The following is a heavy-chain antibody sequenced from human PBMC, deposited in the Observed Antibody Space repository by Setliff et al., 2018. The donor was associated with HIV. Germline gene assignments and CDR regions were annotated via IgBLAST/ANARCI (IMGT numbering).Heavy chain of an antibody. CDR2: IGISGSTI. D-gene: IGHD6-19*01. CDR1: GFTVSSNY. CDR3: ARVGRQQWLVQNHFDY. V-gene: IGHV3-11*04. J-gene: IGHJ4*02. Sequence: GGSLRLSCAASGFTVSSNYMSWIRQAPGKGLEWVTYIGISGSTIYYADSAKGRFTISRDNAKKSLYLHMHSLRAEDTAVYYCARVGRQQWLVQNHFDYWGQGTLVTVSS.